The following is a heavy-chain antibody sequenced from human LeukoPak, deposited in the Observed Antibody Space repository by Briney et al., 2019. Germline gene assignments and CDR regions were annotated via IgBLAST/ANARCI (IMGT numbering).Heavy chain of an antibody. J-gene: IGHJ3*02. D-gene: IGHD6-13*01. CDR1: GGSISSYY. V-gene: IGHV4-4*07. CDR2: IYTSGST. Sequence: PSETLSLTCTVSGGSISSYYWSWIRQPAGKGLEWIGRIYTSGSTNYNPSLKSQITISVDKSKNQFSLKVSSVTAADTAVYYCARDGSSWSPLDIWGQGTMVTVSS. CDR3: ARDGSSWSPLDI.